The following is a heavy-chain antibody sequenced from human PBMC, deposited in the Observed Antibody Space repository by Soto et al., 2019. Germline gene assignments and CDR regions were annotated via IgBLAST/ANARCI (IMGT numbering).Heavy chain of an antibody. V-gene: IGHV3-7*01. CDR3: ARARITICGGVILPHYYYYGMDV. CDR2: IKQDGSEK. J-gene: IGHJ6*02. Sequence: GGSLRLSCAASGFTFSSYWMSWVRQAPGKGLEWVANIKQDGSEKYYVDSVKGRFTISRDNAKNSLYLQMNSLRAEDTAVYYCARARITICGGVILPHYYYYGMDVWGQGTTVTVPS. D-gene: IGHD3-3*01. CDR1: GFTFSSYW.